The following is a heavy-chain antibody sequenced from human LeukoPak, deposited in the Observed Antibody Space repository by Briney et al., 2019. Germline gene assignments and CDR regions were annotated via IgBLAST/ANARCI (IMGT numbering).Heavy chain of an antibody. CDR3: AKGLYSGYQPPRVIGASAFDI. V-gene: IGHV3-23*01. CDR2: IGGSGVMT. D-gene: IGHD5-12*01. Sequence: GGSLRLSCAGSGLTLSSHAMSWVRQAPGKGLEWVSSIGGSGVMTYYADPVKGRFTISRDNSKNTLYLQMNSLRAEDTAVYYCAKGLYSGYQPPRVIGASAFDIWGQGTMVTVSS. CDR1: GLTLSSHA. J-gene: IGHJ3*02.